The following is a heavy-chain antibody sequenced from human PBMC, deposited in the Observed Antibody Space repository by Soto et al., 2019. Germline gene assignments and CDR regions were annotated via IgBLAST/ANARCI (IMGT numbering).Heavy chain of an antibody. CDR2: INPNSGGT. CDR1: GYTFTGYY. CDR3: ARDGGEWLVRIDAFDI. J-gene: IGHJ3*02. V-gene: IGHV1-2*04. D-gene: IGHD6-19*01. Sequence: QVQLVQSGAEVKKPGASVKVSCKASGYTFTGYYMHWVRQAPGQGLEWMGWINPNSGGTNYAQKFQGWVTMTRDPSISTAYMELSRLRSDDTAVYYCARDGGEWLVRIDAFDIWGQGTMVTVSS.